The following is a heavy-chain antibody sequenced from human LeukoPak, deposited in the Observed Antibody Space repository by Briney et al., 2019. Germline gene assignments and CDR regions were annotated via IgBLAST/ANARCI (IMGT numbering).Heavy chain of an antibody. J-gene: IGHJ5*02. CDR2: IYTSGST. CDR1: GGSISSGSYY. D-gene: IGHD3-22*01. V-gene: IGHV4-61*02. Sequence: SETLSLTCTVSGGSISSGSYYWSWLRQPAGKGLEWIGRIYTSGSTNYNPSLKSRVTISVDTSKNQFSLKLSSVTAADTAVYYCAREDYYDNWFDPWGQGTLVTVSS. CDR3: AREDYYDNWFDP.